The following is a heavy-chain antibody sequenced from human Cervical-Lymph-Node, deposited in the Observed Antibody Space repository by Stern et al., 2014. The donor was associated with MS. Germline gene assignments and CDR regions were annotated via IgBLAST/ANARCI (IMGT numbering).Heavy chain of an antibody. CDR1: GYTFTGYY. D-gene: IGHD3-3*01. CDR3: ARSAIHNNWFDP. Sequence: DQLVESGAEVKKPGASVKVSCKASGYTFTGYYMHWVRQAPGQGLEWMGRINPNSGGTNYAQKFQGRVTMTRDTSISTAYMELSRLRSDDTAVYYCARSAIHNNWFDPWGQGTLVTVSS. V-gene: IGHV1-2*06. CDR2: INPNSGGT. J-gene: IGHJ5*02.